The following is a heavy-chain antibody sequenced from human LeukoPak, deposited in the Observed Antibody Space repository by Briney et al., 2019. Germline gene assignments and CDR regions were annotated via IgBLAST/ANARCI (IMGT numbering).Heavy chain of an antibody. J-gene: IGHJ4*02. CDR3: ARPNSFDSSGYYFDY. V-gene: IGHV3-49*02. CDR2: ASGFTF. D-gene: IGHD3-22*01. Sequence: ASGFTFEYAASVKGRFTISRDDSKSIAYLQMNSLKTEDTAVYYCARPNSFDSSGYYFDYWGQGTLVTVSS.